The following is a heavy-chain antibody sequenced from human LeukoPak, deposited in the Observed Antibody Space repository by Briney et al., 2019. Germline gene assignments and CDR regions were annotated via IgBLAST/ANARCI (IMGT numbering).Heavy chain of an antibody. Sequence: TGGSLRLSCATSGFTFRTYAMTWVRQAPGKGLEWVANIKQDGSEKYYVDSVKGRFTISRDNAKNSLYLQMNSLRAEDTAVYYCAREGPYSSGWYYFDYWGQGTLVTVSS. CDR2: IKQDGSEK. J-gene: IGHJ4*02. V-gene: IGHV3-7*01. CDR1: GFTFRTYA. CDR3: AREGPYSSGWYYFDY. D-gene: IGHD6-19*01.